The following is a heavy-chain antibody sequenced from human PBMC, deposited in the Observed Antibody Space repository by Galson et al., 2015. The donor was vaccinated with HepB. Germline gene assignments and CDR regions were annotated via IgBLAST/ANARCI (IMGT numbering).Heavy chain of an antibody. CDR3: AREVNIAADSDAFDI. V-gene: IGHV4-31*03. CDR2: IDYRGGA. J-gene: IGHJ3*02. D-gene: IGHD3-3*01. CDR1: GDSISRSNYF. Sequence: TLSLTCTVSGDSISRSNYFWSWIRQHPGKGLEWIGYIDYRGGAYYGPPLKSRVTLSIDTSKNHFSLMMSSVTAADTAVYYCAREVNIAADSDAFDIWGQGTMVTVSS.